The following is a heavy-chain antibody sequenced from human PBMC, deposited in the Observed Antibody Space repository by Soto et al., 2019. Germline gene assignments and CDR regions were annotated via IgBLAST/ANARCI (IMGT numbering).Heavy chain of an antibody. D-gene: IGHD6-13*01. Sequence: SETLSRTCTVSGGSISTFYWNCIRQPSGNGLEWIVRIDTSGNTNYNPSLKSRVTMSVDTSEQQFSLKLASVTDADTAVYYCAGYSSNCFQTERMALWALGTTVTVSS. V-gene: IGHV4-4*07. J-gene: IGHJ6*01. CDR1: GGSISTFY. CDR3: AGYSSNCFQTERMAL. CDR2: IDTSGNT.